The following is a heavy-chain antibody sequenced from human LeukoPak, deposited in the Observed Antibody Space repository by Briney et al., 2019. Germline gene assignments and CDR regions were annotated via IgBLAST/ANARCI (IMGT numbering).Heavy chain of an antibody. CDR1: GFTFSSYE. Sequence: GGSLRLSCAASGFTFSSYEMNWVRQAPGKGLEWVSYISSSGSTIYYADSVKGRFSISRDNSKNTVYLQMNSLRVEDTAVYYCARELREHGVFDIWGQGIMVTVSS. V-gene: IGHV3-48*03. J-gene: IGHJ3*02. CDR3: ARELREHGVFDI. CDR2: ISSSGSTI. D-gene: IGHD1-26*01.